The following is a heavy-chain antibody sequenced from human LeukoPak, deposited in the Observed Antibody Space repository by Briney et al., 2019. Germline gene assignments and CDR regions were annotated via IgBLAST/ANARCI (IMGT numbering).Heavy chain of an antibody. CDR1: GFTFDDYA. Sequence: GGSLRLSCAASGFTFDDYAMHWVRQAPGKGLEWVSGIRWNSGSIGYADSVKGRFTISRDNAKNSLYLQLNSLRAEDTALYYCAKGTSVRSGDFGFFDSWGQGTLVTVSS. D-gene: IGHD2-21*02. CDR2: IRWNSGSI. V-gene: IGHV3-9*01. CDR3: AKGTSVRSGDFGFFDS. J-gene: IGHJ4*02.